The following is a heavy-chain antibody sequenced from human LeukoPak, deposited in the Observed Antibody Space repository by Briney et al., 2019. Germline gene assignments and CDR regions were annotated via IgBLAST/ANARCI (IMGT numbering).Heavy chain of an antibody. CDR1: GVTFYDYV. V-gene: IGHV3-11*01. J-gene: IGHJ4*02. CDR2: IRPSGTDI. Sequence: GGALRLSCAASGVTFYDYVMQWVRDAPGEGLESLSYIRPSGTDISYADSVKGRFTISRYNAKNSLYLQMNSLRVEDTAVYYCTRGPRNLDYWGQGTLVTVSS. CDR3: TRGPRNLDY. D-gene: IGHD1-14*01.